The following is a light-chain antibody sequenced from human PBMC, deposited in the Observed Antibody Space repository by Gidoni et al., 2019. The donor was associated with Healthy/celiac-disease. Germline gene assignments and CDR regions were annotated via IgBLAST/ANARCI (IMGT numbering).Light chain of an antibody. CDR3: QQYGSSPT. CDR1: QSVSSSY. Sequence: EIVLTQSPGTLSLSTGERATLSCRASQSVSSSYLAWYQQKPGQAPRLLIYGASSRATGIPDRFSGSGSGTDFTLTISRLEPEDFAVYYCQQYGSSPTFXQXTKVEIK. CDR2: GAS. J-gene: IGKJ1*01. V-gene: IGKV3-20*01.